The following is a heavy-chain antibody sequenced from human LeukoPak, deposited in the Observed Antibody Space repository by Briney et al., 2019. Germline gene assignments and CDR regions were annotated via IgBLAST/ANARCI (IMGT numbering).Heavy chain of an antibody. D-gene: IGHD3-10*01. V-gene: IGHV1-3*03. Sequence: GASVKVSCKASGYTFTSYTIHWVRQAPGQRLEWMGWINAGNGNTKYSQEFQDRVTITRDTSASTAYMELSSLRSEDMAVYYCARGQYYYASGSSFLKRGVSAFDIWGQGTMVTVSS. CDR2: INAGNGNT. J-gene: IGHJ3*02. CDR1: GYTFTSYT. CDR3: ARGQYYYASGSSFLKRGVSAFDI.